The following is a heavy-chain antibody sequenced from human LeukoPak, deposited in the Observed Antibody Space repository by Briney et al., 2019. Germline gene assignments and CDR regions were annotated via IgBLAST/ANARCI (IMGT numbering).Heavy chain of an antibody. CDR3: AKYYGDYYYYYYMDV. J-gene: IGHJ6*03. Sequence: GGSLRLSCTASGFTFSNYAMSWVRQAPGKGLEWVSGISGSGGDTYYVDSVKGRFTISRDNSKNTLYLQMNSLRAEDTAVYYSAKYYGDYYYYYYMDVWGKGTTVTVSS. D-gene: IGHD4-17*01. CDR2: ISGSGGDT. V-gene: IGHV3-23*01. CDR1: GFTFSNYA.